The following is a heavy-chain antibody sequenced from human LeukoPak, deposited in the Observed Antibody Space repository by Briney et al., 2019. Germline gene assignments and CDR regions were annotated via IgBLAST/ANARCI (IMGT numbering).Heavy chain of an antibody. CDR3: ARDLTGWNDVDAFDI. V-gene: IGHV3-48*01. CDR2: IGTSSTTI. D-gene: IGHD1-1*01. CDR1: GFTFSSYT. J-gene: IGHJ3*02. Sequence: GGSLRLSCAASGFTFSSYTMNWVRQPPGKGLEWVSNIGTSSTTIYYADSVKGRFTISRDNAKNSLYLQMNSLRADDTAVYYCARDLTGWNDVDAFDIWGQGTMVTVSS.